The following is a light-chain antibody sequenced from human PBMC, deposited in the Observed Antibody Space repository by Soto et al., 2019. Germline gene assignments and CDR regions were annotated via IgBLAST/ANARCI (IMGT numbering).Light chain of an antibody. CDR1: QSISSQ. CDR2: DAS. Sequence: EIVLTQSPATLSLSPGERATLSCRASQSISSQLAWYQQKPGQAPRLLIHDASNRATGIPAMFSGSGSSTDFTMTISSLEPEDFAVYFCQQRSNWPLTFGGGTKVEIK. V-gene: IGKV3-11*01. CDR3: QQRSNWPLT. J-gene: IGKJ4*01.